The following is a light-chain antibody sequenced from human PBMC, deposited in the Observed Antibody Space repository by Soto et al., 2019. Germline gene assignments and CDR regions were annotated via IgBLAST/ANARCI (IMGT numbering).Light chain of an antibody. V-gene: IGLV2-18*02. Sequence: QSALTQPPSVSGSPGQSVTISCTGTSSDVGSYNRVSWYQQPPGTAPKIMIYEVSNRPSRVPDRFSGSKSGNTASLTISGLQAEDEADYYCSSYASGSTYVFGTGTKLTVL. CDR3: SSYASGSTYV. CDR2: EVS. J-gene: IGLJ1*01. CDR1: SSDVGSYNR.